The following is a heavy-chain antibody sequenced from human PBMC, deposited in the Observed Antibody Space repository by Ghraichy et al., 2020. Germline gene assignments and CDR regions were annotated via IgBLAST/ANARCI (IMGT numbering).Heavy chain of an antibody. CDR1: GYTFTGYY. CDR3: ARENYYDSSGPMDY. V-gene: IGHV1-2*02. D-gene: IGHD3-22*01. J-gene: IGHJ4*02. Sequence: ASVKVSCKASGYTFTGYYMHWVRQAPGQGLEWMGWINPNSGGTNYAQKFQGRVTMTRDTSISTAYMELSRLRSDDTAVYYCARENYYDSSGPMDYWGQGTLVTVSS. CDR2: INPNSGGT.